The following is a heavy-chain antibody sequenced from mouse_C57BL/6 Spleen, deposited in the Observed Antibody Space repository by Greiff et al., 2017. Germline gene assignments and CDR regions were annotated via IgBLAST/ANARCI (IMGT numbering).Heavy chain of an antibody. CDR2: INPSTGGT. D-gene: IGHD1-1*01. CDR3: ALITTVVAPGFAY. CDR1: GYSFTGYY. V-gene: IGHV1-42*01. Sequence: EVHLVESGPELVKPGASVKISCKASGYSFTGYYMNWVKQSPEKSLEWIGEINPSTGGTTYNQKFKAKATLTVDKSSSTAYMQLKSLTSEDSAVYYCALITTVVAPGFAYWGQGTLVTVSA. J-gene: IGHJ3*01.